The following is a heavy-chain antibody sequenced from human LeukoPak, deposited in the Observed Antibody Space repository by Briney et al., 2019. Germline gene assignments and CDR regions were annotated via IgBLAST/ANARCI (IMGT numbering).Heavy chain of an antibody. Sequence: SETLSLTCTVSGGSISSSSYYWGWIRQPPGKGLEWIGSIYYSGSTYYNPSLKSRVTISVDTSKNQFSLTLRSVTAADTAVYYCARDSLDTSGYRFDYWGQGTLVTVSS. CDR3: ARDSLDTSGYRFDY. CDR2: IYYSGST. CDR1: GGSISSSSYY. D-gene: IGHD3-22*01. J-gene: IGHJ4*02. V-gene: IGHV4-39*07.